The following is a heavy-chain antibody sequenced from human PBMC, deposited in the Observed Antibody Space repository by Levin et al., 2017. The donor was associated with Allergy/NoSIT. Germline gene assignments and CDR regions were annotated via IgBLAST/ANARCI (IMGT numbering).Heavy chain of an antibody. CDR2: IDYSGST. D-gene: IGHD3-22*01. Sequence: NPSETLSLTCTVSGGSISTASHYWGWLRQSPGKGLEWIGSIDYSGSTFYNPSLKNRVTISVDTSMNQISLKLSSVTAADTAVYYCAKDVGVTMLVEYFDYWGQGTLVTVSS. V-gene: IGHV4-39*07. CDR1: GGSISTASHY. CDR3: AKDVGVTMLVEYFDY. J-gene: IGHJ4*02.